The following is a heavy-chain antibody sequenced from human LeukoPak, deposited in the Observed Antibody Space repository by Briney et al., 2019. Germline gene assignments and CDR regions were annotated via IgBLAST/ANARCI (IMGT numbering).Heavy chain of an antibody. Sequence: PGGSLRLSCAASGFTVSSNYMSWVRQAPGKGLGWVSVIYSGGSTYYADSVKGRFTISRDNSKNTLYLQMNSLRAEDTAVYYCARDYSSGWGYYFDYWGQGTLVTVSS. J-gene: IGHJ4*02. CDR2: IYSGGST. D-gene: IGHD6-19*01. CDR3: ARDYSSGWGYYFDY. CDR1: GFTVSSNY. V-gene: IGHV3-66*01.